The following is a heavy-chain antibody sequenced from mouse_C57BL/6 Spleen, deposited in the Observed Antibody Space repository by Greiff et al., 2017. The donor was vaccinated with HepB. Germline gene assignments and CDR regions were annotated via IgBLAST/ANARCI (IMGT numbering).Heavy chain of an antibody. CDR1: GYTFTSYW. CDR3: AREAITTVVASEDD. V-gene: IGHV1-50*01. D-gene: IGHD1-1*01. J-gene: IGHJ2*01. Sequence: VQLQQPGAELVKPGASVKLSCKASGYTFTSYWMQWVKQRPGQGLEWIGEIDPSDSYTNYNQKFKGKATLTVDTSSSTAYMQLSSLTSEDSAVYYCAREAITTVVASEDDWGQGTTLTVSS. CDR2: IDPSDSYT.